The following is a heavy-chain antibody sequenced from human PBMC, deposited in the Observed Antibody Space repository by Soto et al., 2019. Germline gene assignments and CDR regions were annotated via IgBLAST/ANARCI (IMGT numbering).Heavy chain of an antibody. V-gene: IGHV1-18*01. CDR1: GYTFTSYG. D-gene: IGHD3-22*01. Sequence: GASVKVSCKASGYTFTSYGISWVRQAPGQGLEWMGWISAYNGNTNYAQKLQGRVTMTTDTSTSTAYMELRSLRSDDTAVYYCARPRDSSGYYRQLDGMDVWGQGTTVTVSS. CDR3: ARPRDSSGYYRQLDGMDV. CDR2: ISAYNGNT. J-gene: IGHJ6*02.